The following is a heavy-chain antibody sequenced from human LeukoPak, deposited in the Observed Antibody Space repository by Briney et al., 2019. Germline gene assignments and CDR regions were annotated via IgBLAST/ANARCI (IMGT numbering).Heavy chain of an antibody. V-gene: IGHV3-23*01. CDR3: AKGGKSSSRLISDY. D-gene: IGHD6-6*01. CDR2: ISGSGGST. J-gene: IGHJ4*02. Sequence: PGGSLRLSCAASGFTFGSYAMSWVRQAPGKGLEWVSAISGSGGSTYYADSVKGRFTISRDNSKNTLYLQMNSLRAEDTAVYYCAKGGKSSSRLISDYWGQGTLVTVSS. CDR1: GFTFGSYA.